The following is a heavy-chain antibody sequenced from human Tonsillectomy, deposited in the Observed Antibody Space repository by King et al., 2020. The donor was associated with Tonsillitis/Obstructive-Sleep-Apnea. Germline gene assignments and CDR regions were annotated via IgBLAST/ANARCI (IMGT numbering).Heavy chain of an antibody. V-gene: IGHV2-70*04. CDR2: IDGDDDK. D-gene: IGHD5-12*01. CDR3: ARTWPSGHRAMDV. Sequence: TLKESGPALVKPTQTLTLTCTFSGFSLSTSGRCVSGILQPPGNALGWLARIDGDDDKFYSTSLKTRLTISKDTSKNQVVLTMTNMDPVDTATYYCARTWPSGHRAMDVWGKGTTVTVSS. J-gene: IGHJ6*03. CDR1: GFSLSTSGRC.